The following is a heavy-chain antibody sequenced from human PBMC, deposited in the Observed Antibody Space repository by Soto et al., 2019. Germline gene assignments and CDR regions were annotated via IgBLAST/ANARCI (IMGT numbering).Heavy chain of an antibody. Sequence: QVQLVESGGGLVKPGGSLRLSCAASGLTFSDCYMNWIRQAPGTGLEWVSYISSSGSSINYADSVKGRFTISRDNAKNSLYLQMNSPRAEDTAMYYCARVRFGEWGYAMDVWGQGTTVTVSS. V-gene: IGHV3-11*01. D-gene: IGHD3-10*01. J-gene: IGHJ6*02. CDR2: ISSSGSSI. CDR1: GLTFSDCY. CDR3: ARVRFGEWGYAMDV.